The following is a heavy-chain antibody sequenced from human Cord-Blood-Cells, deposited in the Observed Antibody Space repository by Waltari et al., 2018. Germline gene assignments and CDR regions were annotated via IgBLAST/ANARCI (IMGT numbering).Heavy chain of an antibody. CDR3: ARGTVVPAAKISYYYYYYMDV. J-gene: IGHJ6*03. CDR2: INHSGNT. Sequence: QVQLQQWGAGLLKPSETLSLTCAVYGGSFSGYYWSWIRQPPGKGLAWIGEINHSGNTNYNPSLKSRVTISVDTSKNQFSLKLSSVTAADTAVYYCARGTVVPAAKISYYYYYYMDVWGKGTTVTVSS. V-gene: IGHV4-34*01. CDR1: GGSFSGYY. D-gene: IGHD2-2*01.